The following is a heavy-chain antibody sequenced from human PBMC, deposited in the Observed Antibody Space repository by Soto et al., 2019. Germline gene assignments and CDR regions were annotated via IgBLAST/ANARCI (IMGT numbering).Heavy chain of an antibody. CDR2: IYYSGST. CDR3: ARHTYSSGWYWYFDL. CDR1: GGSISSSSYY. D-gene: IGHD6-19*01. Sequence: QLQLQESGPGLVKPSETLSLTCTVSGGSISSSSYYWGWIRQPPGKGLEWIGSIYYSGSTYYNPSLKSRVTISVDTSKNQFSLKLSSVTAADTAVYYCARHTYSSGWYWYFDLWGRGTLVTVSS. J-gene: IGHJ2*01. V-gene: IGHV4-39*01.